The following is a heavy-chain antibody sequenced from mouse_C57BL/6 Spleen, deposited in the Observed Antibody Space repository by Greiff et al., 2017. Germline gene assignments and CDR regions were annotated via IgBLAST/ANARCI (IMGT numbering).Heavy chain of an antibody. D-gene: IGHD1-1*01. CDR1: GYAFSSSW. V-gene: IGHV1-82*01. J-gene: IGHJ4*01. CDR2: IYPGDGDT. Sequence: QVQLQQSGPELVKPGASVKISCKASGYAFSSSWMNWVKQRPGKGLEWIGRIYPGDGDTNYNGKFKGKATLTADKSSSTAYMQLSSLTSEDSAVYFCANYRSLYAMDYWGQGTSVTVSS. CDR3: ANYRSLYAMDY.